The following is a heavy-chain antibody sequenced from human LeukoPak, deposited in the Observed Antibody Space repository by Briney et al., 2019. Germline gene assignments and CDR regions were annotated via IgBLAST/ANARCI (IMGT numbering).Heavy chain of an antibody. J-gene: IGHJ4*02. Sequence: GASVKVSCKASGYTFTDYYIHWVRQAPRQGLEWMAWIRPFSGGTKYAQKFQDRVTLTRDTSISTAYMDLSRLTSDDTAVYFCTRSRESREFDSWGQGTLVTVSS. CDR1: GYTFTDYY. V-gene: IGHV1-2*02. CDR2: IRPFSGGT. D-gene: IGHD1-26*01. CDR3: TRSRESREFDS.